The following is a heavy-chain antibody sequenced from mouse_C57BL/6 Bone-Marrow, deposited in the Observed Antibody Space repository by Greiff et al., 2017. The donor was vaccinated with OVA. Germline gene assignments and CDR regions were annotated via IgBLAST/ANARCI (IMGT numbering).Heavy chain of an antibody. CDR3: ARHTLIKENAMDY. D-gene: IGHD1-2*01. J-gene: IGHJ4*01. V-gene: IGHV5-6*01. CDR2: ISSGGSYT. CDR1: GFTFSSYG. Sequence: EVQLVESGGDLVKPGGSLKLSCAASGFTFSSYGMSWVRQTPDKRLEWVATISSGGSYTYYPDSVKGRFTISRDNAKNTLYLQMSSLKSEDTAMYYCARHTLIKENAMDYWGQGTSVTVSS.